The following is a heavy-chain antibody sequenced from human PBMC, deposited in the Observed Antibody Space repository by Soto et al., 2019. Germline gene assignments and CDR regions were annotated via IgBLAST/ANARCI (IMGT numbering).Heavy chain of an antibody. CDR1: GTTFTSTF. V-gene: IGHV1-46*03. CDR3: ARDDYGALS. J-gene: IGHJ4*02. CDR2: INPSGGST. D-gene: IGHD4-17*01. Sequence: QVQLGQPGAEGKKPGAQWRVSGKASGTTFTSTFRHGWDQPPGQGLEWMGIINPSGGSTSYAQKFQGRVTMTRDTSTSTVYMELSSLRSEDTAVYYCARDDYGALSWGQGTLVTVSS.